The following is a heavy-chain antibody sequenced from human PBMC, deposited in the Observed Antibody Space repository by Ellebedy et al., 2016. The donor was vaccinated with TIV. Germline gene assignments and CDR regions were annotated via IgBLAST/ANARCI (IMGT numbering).Heavy chain of an antibody. CDR2: INHSGST. CDR3: ARGYTYYDFWSGLSFDY. D-gene: IGHD3-3*01. V-gene: IGHV4-34*01. J-gene: IGHJ4*02. CDR1: GGSFSGYY. Sequence: MPSETLSLTCAVYGGSFSGYYWSWIRQPPGRGLEWIGEINHSGSTNYKSSLKSRVTISVDTSKNQFSLKLSSVTAADTAVYYCARGYTYYDFWSGLSFDYWGQGTLVTVSS.